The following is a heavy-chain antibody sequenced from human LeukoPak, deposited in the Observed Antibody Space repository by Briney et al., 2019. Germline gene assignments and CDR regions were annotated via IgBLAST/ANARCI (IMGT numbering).Heavy chain of an antibody. CDR3: AKKGYYDGSGYYMYYFDH. V-gene: IGHV3-23*01. D-gene: IGHD3-22*01. Sequence: GGSLRLSCVASGFSFITHAMGWVRQAPGKGLEWVSHISGSGGSTKYSGSVKGRFTISRDNSKNTLYLQMNSLRAEDTAVYYCAKKGYYDGSGYYMYYFDHWGQGTLVTVSS. CDR1: GFSFITHA. J-gene: IGHJ4*02. CDR2: ISGSGGST.